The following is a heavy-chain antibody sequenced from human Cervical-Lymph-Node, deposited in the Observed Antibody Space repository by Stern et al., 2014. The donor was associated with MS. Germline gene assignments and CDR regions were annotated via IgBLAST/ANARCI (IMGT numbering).Heavy chain of an antibody. CDR1: GFTFSSYW. CDR3: ARDTGYKPDY. J-gene: IGHJ4*02. V-gene: IGHV3-74*01. D-gene: IGHD1-14*01. Sequence: EVQLVESGGGLVQPGGSLCLPCAASGFTFSSYWMHWVRLAPGKGLVWVSRLNSDGSSTSYADPVKGRFNNFRDNPKHTPYLQIGSLRAEDAAVYYCARDTGYKPDYWGQGTVVTVSS. CDR2: LNSDGSST.